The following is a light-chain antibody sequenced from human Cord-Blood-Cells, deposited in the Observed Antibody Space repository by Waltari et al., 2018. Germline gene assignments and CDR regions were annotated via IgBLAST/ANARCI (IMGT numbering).Light chain of an antibody. CDR1: TGAVTSGYY. V-gene: IGLV7-43*01. J-gene: IGLJ3*02. CDR3: LLYYGGAWV. Sequence: QTVVTQEPSLTVSPGGTVTLTCASSTGAVTSGYYPNWVQQKPGQAPRALIYSTSNKHPWTPSRFSGSLLGGKAALTLSGVQPEDEAEYYCLLYYGGAWVFGGGTKLTVL. CDR2: STS.